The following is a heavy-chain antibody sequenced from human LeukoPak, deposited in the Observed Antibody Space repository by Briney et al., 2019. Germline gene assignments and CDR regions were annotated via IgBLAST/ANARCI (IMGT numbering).Heavy chain of an antibody. D-gene: IGHD2-2*01. Sequence: GGSLRLSCAASGFTFSNYWMTWVRQAPGKGLEWVANIKQDGSEKYYVDSVKGRFTISRDNAKNSLYLQMNSPRAEDTAVYYCARDRCSSASCFFDYWGQGSLVTVSS. J-gene: IGHJ4*02. V-gene: IGHV3-7*01. CDR2: IKQDGSEK. CDR3: ARDRCSSASCFFDY. CDR1: GFTFSNYW.